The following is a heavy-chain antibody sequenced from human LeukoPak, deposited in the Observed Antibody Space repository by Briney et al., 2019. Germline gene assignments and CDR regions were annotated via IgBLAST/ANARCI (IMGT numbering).Heavy chain of an antibody. CDR1: GYTFTSYG. V-gene: IGHV1-18*01. J-gene: IGHJ4*02. CDR2: ISAYNGNT. Sequence: ASVKVSCKASGYTFTSYGISWVRQAPGQGLEWMGWISAYNGNTNYAQKLQGRVTMTTDTSTSTAYMELRSLRSDDTAVYYCARGNGLFYYDSSGYFYWGQGTLVTVSS. CDR3: ARGNGLFYYDSSGYFY. D-gene: IGHD3-22*01.